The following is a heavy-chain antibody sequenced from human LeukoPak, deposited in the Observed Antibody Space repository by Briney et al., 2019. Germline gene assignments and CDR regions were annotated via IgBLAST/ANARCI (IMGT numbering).Heavy chain of an antibody. J-gene: IGHJ6*03. Sequence: SETLSLTCTVSGASISSYYWNWIRQPPGKGLEWIGHIYNSGSSNYNPSLKSRVTISVDTSKNQFSLKLSSVTAEDTAVYYCASDSSSSPRDNYYYYYMDVWGKGTTVTVSS. CDR3: ASDSSSSPRDNYYYYYMDV. V-gene: IGHV4-59*01. CDR2: IYNSGSS. CDR1: GASISSYY. D-gene: IGHD6-13*01.